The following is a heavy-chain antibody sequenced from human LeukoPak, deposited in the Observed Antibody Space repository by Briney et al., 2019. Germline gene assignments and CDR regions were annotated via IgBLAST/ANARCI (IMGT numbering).Heavy chain of an antibody. Sequence: GGSLRLSCAASGFTFDDYAMHWVRQAPGKGLEWVSGISWNSGSIGYADSVKGRFTISRDNAKNSLYLQMNSLRAEDTAVYYCAKVYYDSIPDAFDIWGQGTMVTVSS. V-gene: IGHV3-9*01. CDR3: AKVYYDSIPDAFDI. CDR2: ISWNSGSI. J-gene: IGHJ3*02. CDR1: GFTFDDYA. D-gene: IGHD3-22*01.